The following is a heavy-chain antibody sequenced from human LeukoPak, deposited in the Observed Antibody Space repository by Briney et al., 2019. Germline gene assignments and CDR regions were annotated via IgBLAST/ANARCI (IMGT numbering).Heavy chain of an antibody. V-gene: IGHV3-48*03. CDR2: ISSSGSTI. CDR3: ARDPRRAYSYGPKRDNNYFDY. D-gene: IGHD5-18*01. Sequence: GGSLRLSCAASGFTFSSYEMNWVRQAPGKGLEWVSYISSSGSTIYYADSVKGRSTISRDNAKNSLYLQMNSLRAEDTAVYYCARDPRRAYSYGPKRDNNYFDYWGQGTLVTVSS. CDR1: GFTFSSYE. J-gene: IGHJ4*02.